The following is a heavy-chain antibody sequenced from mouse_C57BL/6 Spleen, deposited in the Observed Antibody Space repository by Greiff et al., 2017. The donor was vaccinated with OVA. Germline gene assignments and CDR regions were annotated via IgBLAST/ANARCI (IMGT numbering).Heavy chain of an antibody. J-gene: IGHJ2*01. V-gene: IGHV1-26*01. D-gene: IGHD4-1*01. CDR1: GYTFTDYY. CDR2: INPNNGGT. Sequence: VQLQQSGPELVKPGASVKISCKASGYTFTDYYMNWVKQSHGKSLEWIGDINPNNGGTSYNQKFKGKATLTVAKSSSTAYMELRSLTSEDAAVYYCARDRAGTSGYWGQGTTLTVSS. CDR3: ARDRAGTSGY.